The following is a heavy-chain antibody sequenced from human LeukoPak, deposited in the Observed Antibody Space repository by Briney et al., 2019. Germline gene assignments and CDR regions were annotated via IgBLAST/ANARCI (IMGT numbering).Heavy chain of an antibody. CDR3: AKDIKTGYSSGWYNGMDV. CDR1: GFSFSNYA. J-gene: IGHJ6*02. Sequence: PGGSLRLSCAVSGFSFSNYAMSWVRQFPGKGLEWVSGISGTGGNTYYADSVKGRFTISRDNSKNTLYLQMNSLRAEDTAVYYCAKDIKTGYSSGWYNGMDVWGQGTTVTVSS. V-gene: IGHV3-23*01. D-gene: IGHD6-19*01. CDR2: ISGTGGNT.